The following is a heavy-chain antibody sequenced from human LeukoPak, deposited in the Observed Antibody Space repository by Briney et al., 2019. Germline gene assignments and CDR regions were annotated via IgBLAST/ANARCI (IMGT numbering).Heavy chain of an antibody. CDR2: IIPIFGTA. CDR3: ARGDRNDGGYSYGSRYYGMDV. V-gene: IGHV1-69*13. Sequence: GASVKVSCKASGGTFSSYAISWVRQAPGQGLEWMGGIIPIFGTANYAQKFQGRVTITADESTSTAYMELSSLRSEDTAVYYCARGDRNDGGYSYGSRYYGMDVWGQGTTVTVSS. J-gene: IGHJ6*02. D-gene: IGHD5-18*01. CDR1: GGTFSSYA.